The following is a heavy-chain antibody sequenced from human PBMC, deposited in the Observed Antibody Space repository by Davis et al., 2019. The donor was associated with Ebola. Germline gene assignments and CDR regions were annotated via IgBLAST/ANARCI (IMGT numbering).Heavy chain of an antibody. CDR3: ARGSRYCSSTSCYGGANWFDP. CDR2: ISAYNGNT. Sequence: ASVKVSCKASGYTFTSYGISWVRQAPGQGLEWMGWISAYNGNTNYAQKLQGRVTMTTDTSTSTAYMELRSLRSDDTAVYYCARGSRYCSSTSCYGGANWFDPWGQGTLVTVSS. D-gene: IGHD2-2*01. V-gene: IGHV1-18*01. J-gene: IGHJ5*02. CDR1: GYTFTSYG.